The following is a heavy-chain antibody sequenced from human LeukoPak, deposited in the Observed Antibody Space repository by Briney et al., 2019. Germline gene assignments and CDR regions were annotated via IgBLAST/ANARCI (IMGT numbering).Heavy chain of an antibody. D-gene: IGHD3-9*01. J-gene: IGHJ4*02. CDR2: IYHSGST. Sequence: SETLSLTCTVSGYSISSGYYWGWIRQPPGKGLDWIGSIYHSGSTYYNPSLKSRVTISVGTSKNQFSLKLSSVTAADTAVYYCARHGSPELRYFDWLIYTGDYCGQGTLVTVSS. V-gene: IGHV4-38-2*02. CDR3: ARHGSPELRYFDWLIYTGDY. CDR1: GYSISSGYY.